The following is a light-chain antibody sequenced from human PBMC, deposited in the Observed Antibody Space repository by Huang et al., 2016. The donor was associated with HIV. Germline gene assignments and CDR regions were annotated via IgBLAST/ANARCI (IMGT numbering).Light chain of an antibody. CDR2: SES. J-gene: IGKJ1*01. CDR3: QHYNNWPWWT. V-gene: IGKV3-15*01. CDR1: QSVTSN. Sequence: EVVMTQSPAILSVSPGERATLSCRASQSVTSNLAWYQQKPGQAPRRLIYSESTRATGIPARFSGSGSGTEFTLTISSLQSEDFAVYYCQHYNNWPWWTFGQGTKVEIK.